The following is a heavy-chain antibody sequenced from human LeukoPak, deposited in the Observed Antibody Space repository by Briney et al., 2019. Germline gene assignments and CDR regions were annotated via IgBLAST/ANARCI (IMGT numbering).Heavy chain of an antibody. Sequence: PGGSLRLSXAASGFTFSSYSMNWVRQAPGKGLEWVSSISSSSSYIYYADSVKGRFTISRDNAKNSLYLQMNSLRTEDTAVYYCARVPQSQYDYGDYLFDYWGQGTLVTVSS. J-gene: IGHJ4*02. CDR1: GFTFSSYS. CDR2: ISSSSSYI. CDR3: ARVPQSQYDYGDYLFDY. D-gene: IGHD4-17*01. V-gene: IGHV3-21*01.